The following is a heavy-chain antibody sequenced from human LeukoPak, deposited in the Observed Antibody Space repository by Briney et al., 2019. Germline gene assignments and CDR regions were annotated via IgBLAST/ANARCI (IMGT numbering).Heavy chain of an antibody. J-gene: IGHJ4*02. CDR3: ARPMTTVVN. CDR1: GITFSSYS. CDR2: ISSSGSTK. V-gene: IGHV3-48*01. Sequence: GGSLRLSCGASGITFSSYSMNWVRQARGQGLEWVSYISSSGSTKYYADSVKGRFTISRDNARNSLYLQMNSLRAEDTAVYYCARPMTTVVNWGQGTLVTVSS. D-gene: IGHD4-23*01.